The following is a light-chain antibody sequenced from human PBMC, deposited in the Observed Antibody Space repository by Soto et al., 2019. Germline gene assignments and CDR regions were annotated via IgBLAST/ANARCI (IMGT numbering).Light chain of an antibody. CDR3: SPYAGRNNVV. J-gene: IGLJ2*01. CDR2: EVS. Sequence: QSVLTEPPCASRSPGQSVTISCTGTSSDIGTYKYVSWYQHHPGKAPKLMIYEVSKRPSGVTDRFSGSTSGNTASLTVSGLLTEDEADYYCSPYAGRNNVVFGGGTKLTVL. V-gene: IGLV2-8*02. CDR1: SSDIGTYKY.